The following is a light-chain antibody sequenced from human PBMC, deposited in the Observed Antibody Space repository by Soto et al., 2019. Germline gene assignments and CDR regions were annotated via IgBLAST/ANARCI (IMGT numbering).Light chain of an antibody. J-gene: IGLJ1*01. Sequence: SLPSLPASACGTPVQSCTISCSGSISNIGSNTVNWYQQLPGTAPKLLIYSNNQRPSGVPDRFYGSKSGTSASLAISGLQSEDEADYYCAAWDDSLNGYVFGTGTKVTVL. V-gene: IGLV1-44*01. CDR1: ISNIGSNT. CDR3: AAWDDSLNGYV. CDR2: SNN.